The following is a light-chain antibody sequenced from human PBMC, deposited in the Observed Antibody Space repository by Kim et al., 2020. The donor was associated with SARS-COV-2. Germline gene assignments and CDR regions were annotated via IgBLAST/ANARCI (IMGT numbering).Light chain of an antibody. CDR1: ISNIGTNT. V-gene: IGLV1-44*01. CDR3: AAWDDSRTVL. J-gene: IGLJ2*01. CDR2: SNN. Sequence: SALTQPPSASGTPGQRVTISCSGSISNIGTNTVNWYQQLPGTAPKLLIYSNNQRPSGVPDRFSGSKSGTSASLAISGLQSDDEADYYCAAWDDSRTVLFGGGTQLTVL.